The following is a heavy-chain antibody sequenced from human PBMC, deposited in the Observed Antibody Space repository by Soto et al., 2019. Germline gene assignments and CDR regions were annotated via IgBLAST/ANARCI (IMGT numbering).Heavy chain of an antibody. CDR1: GFTFSDYG. CDR2: ISYDGSDK. J-gene: IGHJ4*02. D-gene: IGHD1-26*01. V-gene: IGHV3-30*18. CDR3: AKVTSVTYAAAGFDY. Sequence: GSLRLSCAASGFTFSDYGIHWVRQAPGKGLEWVALISYDGSDKYYADSVKGRFTISRDNSKNTLYLQMNRLRAEDTAVYYCAKVTSVTYAAAGFDYWGQGTLVTVSS.